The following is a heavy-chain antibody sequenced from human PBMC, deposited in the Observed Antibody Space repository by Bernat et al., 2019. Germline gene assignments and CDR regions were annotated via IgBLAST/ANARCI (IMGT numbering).Heavy chain of an antibody. CDR1: GGSIGTYY. Sequence: QVQLQESGPGLVKPSETLSLTCTVSGGSIGTYYWSWIRQPPGKGLEWIGYICYSGSTNYNPSLKSRVTISLDTSKNQFSLKLSSVTAADTAVYYCARSSSANYYGMDVWGQGTTVTVTS. J-gene: IGHJ6*02. V-gene: IGHV4-59*01. D-gene: IGHD6-13*01. CDR2: ICYSGST. CDR3: ARSSSANYYGMDV.